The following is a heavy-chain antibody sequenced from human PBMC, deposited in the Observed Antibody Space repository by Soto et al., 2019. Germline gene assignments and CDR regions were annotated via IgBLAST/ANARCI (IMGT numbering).Heavy chain of an antibody. V-gene: IGHV3-30*18. Sequence: PGGSLRLSCAASGFTFSSYGMHWVRQAPGKGLEWVAVISYDGSNKYYADSVKGRFTISRDNSKNTLYLQMNSLRAEDTAVYYCAKDKGAMVRGVINYYYYGMDVWGQGTTVTVSS. CDR2: ISYDGSNK. J-gene: IGHJ6*02. CDR3: AKDKGAMVRGVINYYYYGMDV. CDR1: GFTFSSYG. D-gene: IGHD3-10*01.